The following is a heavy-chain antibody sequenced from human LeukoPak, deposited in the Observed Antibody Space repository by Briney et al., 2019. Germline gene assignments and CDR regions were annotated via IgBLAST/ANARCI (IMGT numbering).Heavy chain of an antibody. Sequence: GGSLRLSCAASGFTFSSYGMHWVRQAPGKGLEWVAVISYDGSNKYYADSVKGRFTISRDNSKNTLYLQMNSLGAEDTAVYYCAKDEAGGSGWYGGHDYWGQGTLVTVSS. V-gene: IGHV3-30*18. J-gene: IGHJ4*02. D-gene: IGHD6-19*01. CDR2: ISYDGSNK. CDR3: AKDEAGGSGWYGGHDY. CDR1: GFTFSSYG.